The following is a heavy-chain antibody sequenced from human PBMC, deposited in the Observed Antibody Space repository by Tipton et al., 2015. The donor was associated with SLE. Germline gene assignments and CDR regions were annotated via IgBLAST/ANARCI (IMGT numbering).Heavy chain of an antibody. Sequence: LRLSCAASGFTFSSYEMNWVRQAPGKGLEWVSYISSSGSTIYYADSVKGRFTISRDNAKNSLYLQMNSLRAEDTAVYYCARESGSAGYFDYWGQGTLVTVSS. CDR1: GFTFSSYE. CDR3: ARESGSAGYFDY. CDR2: ISSSGSTI. J-gene: IGHJ4*02. D-gene: IGHD1-26*01. V-gene: IGHV3-48*03.